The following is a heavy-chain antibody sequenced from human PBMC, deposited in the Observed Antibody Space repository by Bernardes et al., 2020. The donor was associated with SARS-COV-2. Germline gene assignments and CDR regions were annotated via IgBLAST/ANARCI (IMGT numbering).Heavy chain of an antibody. V-gene: IGHV3-21*04. CDR1: GFTFGNYV. CDR2: ISTSSTYI. D-gene: IGHD6-6*01. J-gene: IGHJ4*02. Sequence: GGSLRLSCVASGFTFGNYVMNWVRQAPGKGLEWVSSISTSSTYIYYGDSVRGRFTISRDNAKNSLYLQMNSLRVEDTAVYFCVAMEIAAPATDFWGQGTLVTVSS. CDR3: VAMEIAAPATDF.